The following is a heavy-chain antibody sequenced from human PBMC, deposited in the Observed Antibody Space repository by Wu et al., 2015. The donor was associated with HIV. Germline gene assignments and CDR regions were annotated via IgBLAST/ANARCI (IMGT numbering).Heavy chain of an antibody. D-gene: IGHD2-15*01. Sequence: QVQLVQSGAEVKKPGASVKVSCKASGYTFTGYYMHWVRQAPGQGLEWMGWINPNSGGTNYAQKFQGRVTMTRDTSISTAYMELSRLRSDDTAVYYCARDPRYCSGGSCYRVHYYYGMDVWGQGP. CDR1: GYTFTGYY. CDR2: INPNSGGT. CDR3: ARDPRYCSGGSCYRVHYYYGMDV. J-gene: IGHJ6*02. V-gene: IGHV1-2*02.